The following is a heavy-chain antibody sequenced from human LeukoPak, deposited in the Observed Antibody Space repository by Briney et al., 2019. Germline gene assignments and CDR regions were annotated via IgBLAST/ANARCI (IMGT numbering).Heavy chain of an antibody. CDR2: INPNSGGT. Sequence: ASVKVSCKASGYTFTGYYMHWVRQAPGQGLEWMGWINPNSGGTNYAQKFQGRVTMTRDTSISTAYMELSSLRSEDTAVYYCCTAMVKNWFDPWGQGTLVTVSS. J-gene: IGHJ5*02. V-gene: IGHV1-2*02. D-gene: IGHD5-18*01. CDR1: GYTFTGYY. CDR3: CTAMVKNWFDP.